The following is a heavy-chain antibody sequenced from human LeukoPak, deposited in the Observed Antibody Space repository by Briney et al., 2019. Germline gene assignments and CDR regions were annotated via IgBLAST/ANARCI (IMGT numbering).Heavy chain of an antibody. Sequence: SVKVSCKASGYTFTSSAMQWVRQARGQRLEWIGWIVVGSGNTNYAQKFQERVTITRDMSTSTAYMELSSLRSEDTAVYYCAAASDYDFWSGYYYYYYMDVWGKGTTVTVSS. J-gene: IGHJ6*03. V-gene: IGHV1-58*02. CDR3: AAASDYDFWSGYYYYYYMDV. CDR2: IVVGSGNT. D-gene: IGHD3-3*01. CDR1: GYTFTSSA.